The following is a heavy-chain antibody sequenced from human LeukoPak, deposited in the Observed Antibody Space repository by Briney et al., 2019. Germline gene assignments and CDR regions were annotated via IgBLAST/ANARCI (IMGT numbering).Heavy chain of an antibody. CDR1: GFTFNNYA. D-gene: IGHD2-15*01. CDR2: ISSSSSAI. V-gene: IGHV3-48*04. J-gene: IGHJ4*02. Sequence: GGSLRLSCAASGFTFNNYAMNWVRRAPGKGLEWVSYISSSSSAIYYADSVKGRFTISRDNAKNSLYLQMNSLRAEDTAVYYCAKEPYCSGGSCYSGPFDYWGQGTLVTVSS. CDR3: AKEPYCSGGSCYSGPFDY.